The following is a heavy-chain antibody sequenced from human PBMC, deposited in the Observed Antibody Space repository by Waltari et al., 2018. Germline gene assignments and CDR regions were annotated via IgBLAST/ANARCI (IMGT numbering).Heavy chain of an antibody. J-gene: IGHJ4*02. CDR1: GITFSRYW. D-gene: IGHD3-22*01. CDR3: ATCYYYDSSGNYYVSDY. V-gene: IGHV3-74*01. Sequence: EVQLVESGGGLVQPGGSLRLSCAASGITFSRYWMHWVRQAHGKGLVWVSRINSDGSSTSYADSVKGRFTISRDNAKNTLYLQMNSLRAEDTAVYYCATCYYYDSSGNYYVSDYWGQGTLVTVSS. CDR2: INSDGSST.